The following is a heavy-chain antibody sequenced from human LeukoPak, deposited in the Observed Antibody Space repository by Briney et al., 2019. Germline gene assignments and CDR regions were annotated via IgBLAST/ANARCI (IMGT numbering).Heavy chain of an antibody. CDR2: IKQDGSEK. J-gene: IGHJ4*02. CDR1: GFTFTSYW. D-gene: IGHD1-20*01. V-gene: IGHV3-7*03. Sequence: GGSLRLSCAVSGFTFTSYWMSWVRQAPGKGLEWVANIKQDGSEKYYVDSVKGRFTISRDNSKNTLYLQMNSLRAEDTAVYYCATQGFITGTTLLPYYFDYWGQGTLVTVSS. CDR3: ATQGFITGTTLLPYYFDY.